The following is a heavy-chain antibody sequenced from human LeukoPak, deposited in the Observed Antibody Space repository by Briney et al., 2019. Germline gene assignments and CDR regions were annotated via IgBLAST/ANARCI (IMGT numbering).Heavy chain of an antibody. Sequence: GGSLRLSCAASGFTVSSNYMSWVRQAPGKGLEWVSVIYSGGSTYYADSVKGRFTISRDNSKNTLYLQMNSLRAEDTAVYYCAREYDFGGGTSDAFDIWGQGTMVTVSS. D-gene: IGHD3-3*01. V-gene: IGHV3-53*01. J-gene: IGHJ3*02. CDR1: GFTVSSNY. CDR3: AREYDFGGGTSDAFDI. CDR2: IYSGGST.